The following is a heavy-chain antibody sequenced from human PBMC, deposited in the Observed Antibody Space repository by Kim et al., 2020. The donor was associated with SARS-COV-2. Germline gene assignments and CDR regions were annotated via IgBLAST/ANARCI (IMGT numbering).Heavy chain of an antibody. J-gene: IGHJ4*02. V-gene: IGHV5-10-1*01. Sequence: GESLKISCKGSGYSFTSYWISWVRQMPGKGLEWMGRIDPSDSYTNYSPSFQGHVTISADKSISTAYLQWSSLKASDTAMYYCARHGTDSSSWVDYWGQGTLVTVSS. CDR2: IDPSDSYT. CDR1: GYSFTSYW. CDR3: ARHGTDSSSWVDY. D-gene: IGHD6-13*01.